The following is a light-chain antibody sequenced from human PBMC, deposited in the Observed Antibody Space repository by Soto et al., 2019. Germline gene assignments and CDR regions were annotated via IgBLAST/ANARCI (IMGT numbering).Light chain of an antibody. CDR3: YQTYNTSEIT. CDR2: AAS. J-gene: IGKJ3*01. Sequence: DIQLTQSPSSLSVSVGDRVTITFRASQTISNYLRWYQQKSGKPPKLLIYAASSLQSGVPSRFIGSGSGTDFTLTINSLQPEDFATYYCYQTYNTSEITFGPGTKVDIK. CDR1: QTISNY. V-gene: IGKV1-39*01.